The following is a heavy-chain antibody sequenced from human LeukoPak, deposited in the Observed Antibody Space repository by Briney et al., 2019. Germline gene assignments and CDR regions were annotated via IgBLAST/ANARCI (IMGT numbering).Heavy chain of an antibody. CDR2: MNPNSGNT. CDR3: ARGTYYYGSGSYYSDAFDI. J-gene: IGHJ3*02. Sequence: ASVKVSCKASGYTFTNYDINWVRQATGQGLEWMGWMNPNSGNTGYAQKFQGRVTITRNTSISTAYMELSSLRSEDTAVYYCARGTYYYGSGSYYSDAFDIWGQGTMVTVSS. D-gene: IGHD3-10*01. V-gene: IGHV1-8*03. CDR1: GYTFTNYD.